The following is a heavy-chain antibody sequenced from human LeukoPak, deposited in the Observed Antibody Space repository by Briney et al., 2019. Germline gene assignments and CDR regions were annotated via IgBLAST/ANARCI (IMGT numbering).Heavy chain of an antibody. D-gene: IGHD2-8*01. CDR3: ARVQGRVYEPLGYSTINWFDP. J-gene: IGHJ5*02. CDR1: GYTFTSYG. V-gene: IGHV1-18*04. CDR2: ISAYNGNT. Sequence: ASVKVSCKASGYTFTSYGISWVRQAPGQGLEWMGWISAYNGNTNYAQKLQGRVTMTTDTSTSTAYMELRSLRSDDTAVYYCARVQGRVYEPLGYSTINWFDPWGQGTLVTVSS.